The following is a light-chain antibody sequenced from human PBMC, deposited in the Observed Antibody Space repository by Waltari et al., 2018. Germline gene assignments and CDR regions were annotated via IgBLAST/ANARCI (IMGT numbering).Light chain of an antibody. CDR1: KSLLHRKGNNY. CDR2: LGS. V-gene: IGKV2-28*01. Sequence: DIVVTQSTLSLPVTHGAPASMSCRPSKSLLHRKGNNYVDWYRQKPGQSPQLLIYLGSNRASGVPDRFSGSGSGTDFTLRISRVEAEDVGVYYCMQSLQSLWTFGPGTKVEIK. CDR3: MQSLQSLWT. J-gene: IGKJ1*01.